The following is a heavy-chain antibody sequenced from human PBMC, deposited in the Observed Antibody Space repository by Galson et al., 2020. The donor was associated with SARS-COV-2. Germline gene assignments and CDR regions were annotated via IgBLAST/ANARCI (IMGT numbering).Heavy chain of an antibody. CDR3: TRDWNGAVDY. CDR1: GFTFKDDF. J-gene: IGHJ4*02. V-gene: IGHV3-72*01. D-gene: IGHD1-1*01. Sequence: GGSLRLSCIASGFTFKDDFMDWVRQAPGKGLEWVARIRNTGNNYPTEYAASVKGRFTISRDDSKNSVHLQMNSLKTEDTAVYYCTRDWNGAVDYWGQGTLVTVSS. CDR2: IRNTGNNYPT.